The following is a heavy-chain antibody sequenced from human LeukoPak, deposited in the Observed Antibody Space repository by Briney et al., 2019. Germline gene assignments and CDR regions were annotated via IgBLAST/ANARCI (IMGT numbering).Heavy chain of an antibody. Sequence: GGSLRLSCAASGFTFSSYWMSWVRQPPGKGLEWVAHIQPDGSDKYYADSVKGRFTISRDNSKNTLYLQMNSLRAEDTAVYYCARVGSRGSGWRDAFDIWGQGTMVTVSS. J-gene: IGHJ3*02. CDR3: ARVGSRGSGWRDAFDI. D-gene: IGHD6-19*01. V-gene: IGHV3-7*01. CDR2: IQPDGSDK. CDR1: GFTFSSYW.